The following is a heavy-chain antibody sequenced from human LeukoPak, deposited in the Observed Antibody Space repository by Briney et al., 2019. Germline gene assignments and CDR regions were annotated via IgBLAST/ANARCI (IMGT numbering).Heavy chain of an antibody. CDR3: ARHYPYCSSTSCYFDY. D-gene: IGHD2-2*01. V-gene: IGHV4-59*08. CDR2: IYYSGST. J-gene: IGHJ4*02. Sequence: SETLSLTCTVSGGSISSYYWSWIRQPPGKGLEWIGYIYYSGSTNYNPSLKSRVTISVDTSKNQFSLKLSSVTAADTAVYYCARHYPYCSSTSCYFDYWGQGTLVTVSS. CDR1: GGSISSYY.